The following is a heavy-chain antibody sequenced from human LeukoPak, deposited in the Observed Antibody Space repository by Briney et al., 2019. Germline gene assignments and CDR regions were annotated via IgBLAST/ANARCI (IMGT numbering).Heavy chain of an antibody. CDR1: GFTFSSYW. D-gene: IGHD1-26*01. Sequence: GGSLRLSCAASGFTFSSYWMTWVRQVPGKGLEWVANINQDGSEKNYVDSVKGRFTISRDNAKNSLYLQMNSLRAEDTALYYCVKDLNVEGATGFFDLWGRGTLVTVSS. V-gene: IGHV3-7*03. CDR2: INQDGSEK. J-gene: IGHJ2*01. CDR3: VKDLNVEGATGFFDL.